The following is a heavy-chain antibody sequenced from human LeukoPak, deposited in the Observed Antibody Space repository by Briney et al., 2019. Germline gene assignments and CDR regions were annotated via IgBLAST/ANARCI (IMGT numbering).Heavy chain of an antibody. Sequence: GESLKISCKGSGYSFTSYWIGWVRQMPGKGLEWMGIIYPGDSDTRYSPSFQGQVTISADKSISTAHLQWSSLKASDTAMYYCARHEYYDILTGYYQGNWFDPWGQGTLVTVSS. CDR2: IYPGDSDT. CDR3: ARHEYYDILTGYYQGNWFDP. V-gene: IGHV5-51*01. CDR1: GYSFTSYW. J-gene: IGHJ5*02. D-gene: IGHD3-9*01.